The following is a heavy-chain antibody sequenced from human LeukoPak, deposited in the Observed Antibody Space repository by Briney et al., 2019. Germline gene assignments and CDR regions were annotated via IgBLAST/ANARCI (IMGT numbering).Heavy chain of an antibody. V-gene: IGHV1-69*13. CDR2: IIPIFGTA. Sequence: SVKVSCKASGGTFSGYAISWVRQAPGQGLEWMGGIIPIFGTANYAQKFRGRVTITADESTSTAYMELSSLRSEDTAVYYCARDPSPYGGKRVPFDYWGQGTLVTVSS. CDR3: ARDPSPYGGKRVPFDY. D-gene: IGHD4-23*01. CDR1: GGTFSGYA. J-gene: IGHJ4*02.